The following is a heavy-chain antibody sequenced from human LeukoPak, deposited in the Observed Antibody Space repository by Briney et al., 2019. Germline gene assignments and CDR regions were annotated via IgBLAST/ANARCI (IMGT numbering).Heavy chain of an antibody. CDR1: GITFIDYD. V-gene: IGHV3-13*01. J-gene: IGHJ4*02. Sequence: GGSLRLSCAASGITFIDYDMHWVRQGPGKGLEWVSAIGIRGATHYSGSVKGRFTISRENAESSLYLQMSSLRAEATAVYYCARGGIQVSGIDEFDYWGQGTLVTVSS. CDR2: IGIRGAT. D-gene: IGHD6-19*01. CDR3: ARGGIQVSGIDEFDY.